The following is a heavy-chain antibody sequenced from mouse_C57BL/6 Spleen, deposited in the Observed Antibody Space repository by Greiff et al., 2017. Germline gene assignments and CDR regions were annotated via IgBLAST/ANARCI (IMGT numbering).Heavy chain of an antibody. J-gene: IGHJ4*01. Sequence: EVMLVESGGGLVKPGGSLKLSCAASGFTFSSYAMSWVRQTPEKRLEWVATISDGGSYTYYPDYVKGRFTISRDNAKNNLFLQRSHLKSEDTAMYYFAKGGPYDYYSMDYWGQGTSVTVSS. D-gene: IGHD2-12*01. CDR3: AKGGPYDYYSMDY. V-gene: IGHV5-4*03. CDR2: ISDGGSYT. CDR1: GFTFSSYA.